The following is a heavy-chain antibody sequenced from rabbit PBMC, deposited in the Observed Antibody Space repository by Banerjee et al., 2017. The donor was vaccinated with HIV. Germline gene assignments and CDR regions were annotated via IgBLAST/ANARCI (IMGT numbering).Heavy chain of an antibody. Sequence: QLKETGGGLVQPGGSLTLSCKASGFDFSSYYMSWVRQAPGKGLEWIGIIYAGKGSTDYASWVNGRFTISSDNAQNTVDLQMNSLTAADTATYFCARGVYSASSSGYYMEYYFNLWGPGTLVTVS. V-gene: IGHV1S7*01. D-gene: IGHD1-1*01. CDR3: ARGVYSASSSGYYMEYYFNL. CDR1: GFDFSSYY. J-gene: IGHJ4*01. CDR2: IYAGKGST.